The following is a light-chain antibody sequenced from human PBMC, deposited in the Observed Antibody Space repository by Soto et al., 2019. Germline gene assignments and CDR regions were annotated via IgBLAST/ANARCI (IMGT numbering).Light chain of an antibody. V-gene: IGKV3-15*01. CDR1: QSVSNN. CDR3: QQYNDWPYT. CDR2: GAS. J-gene: IGKJ2*01. Sequence: EIVMTQSPATLSVSPGDRATLSCRASQSVSNNLAWYQQKPGQAPRLLIYGASTRATGIPARFSDSGSGTEFTLTISSLQSEDFAVSYCQQYNDWPYTFGQGTKLEIK.